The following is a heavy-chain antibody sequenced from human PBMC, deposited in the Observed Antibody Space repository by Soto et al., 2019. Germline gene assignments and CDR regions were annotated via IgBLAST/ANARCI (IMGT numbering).Heavy chain of an antibody. J-gene: IGHJ3*02. CDR1: GGTFSSYA. Sequence: GASVKVSCKAAGGTFSSYAISWVRQAPGQGLDWMGGIIPIFGTANYAQKFQGRVTITADKSTSTAYMELSSLRSEDTAVYYCARRNYYDSSGYYPEAFDIWGQGTMVTVSS. CDR2: IIPIFGTA. V-gene: IGHV1-69*06. CDR3: ARRNYYDSSGYYPEAFDI. D-gene: IGHD3-22*01.